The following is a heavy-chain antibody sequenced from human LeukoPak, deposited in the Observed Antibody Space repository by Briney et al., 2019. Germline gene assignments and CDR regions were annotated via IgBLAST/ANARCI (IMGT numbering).Heavy chain of an antibody. CDR2: ISSSSSYI. V-gene: IGHV3-21*01. CDR1: GFTFSSYS. J-gene: IGHJ6*02. Sequence: GGSLRLSCAASGFTFSSYSMNWVRQAPGKGLEWVSSISSSSSYIYYADSVKGRFTISRDNAKNSLYLQMNSLRAEDTAVYYCARRVGLLWFGELLQDYYYGMDVWGQGTTVTVSS. D-gene: IGHD3-10*01. CDR3: ARRVGLLWFGELLQDYYYGMDV.